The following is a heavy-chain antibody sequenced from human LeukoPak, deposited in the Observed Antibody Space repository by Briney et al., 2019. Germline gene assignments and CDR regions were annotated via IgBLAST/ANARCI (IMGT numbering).Heavy chain of an antibody. D-gene: IGHD3-10*01. V-gene: IGHV3-9*01. Sequence: GGSLRLSCAASGFTFDDYAMHWVRQAPGKGPEWVSGISWNSGSIGYADSVKGRFTISRDNAKNSLYLQMNSLRAEDTALYYCAKDGRRYGSGSYYRYWGQGTVVSVSS. CDR2: ISWNSGSI. CDR1: GFTFDDYA. CDR3: AKDGRRYGSGSYYRY. J-gene: IGHJ4*02.